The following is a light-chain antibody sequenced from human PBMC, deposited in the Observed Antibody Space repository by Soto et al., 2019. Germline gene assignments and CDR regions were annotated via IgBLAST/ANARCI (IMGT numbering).Light chain of an antibody. J-gene: IGKJ4*01. CDR1: QSVSSN. CDR3: QQANSLPLT. CDR2: GAS. V-gene: IGKV3-15*01. Sequence: EIVMTQSPATLSVSAGERATLSCRASQSVSSNLAWYQQKPGQAPRLLIYGASTRATGIPARFSGSGSGADFTPTISALQPEDFATYYCQQANSLPLTFGGGTKVDIK.